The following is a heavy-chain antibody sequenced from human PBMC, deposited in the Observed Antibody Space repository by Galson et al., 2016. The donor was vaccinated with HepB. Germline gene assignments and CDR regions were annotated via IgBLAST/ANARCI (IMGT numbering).Heavy chain of an antibody. J-gene: IGHJ4*02. CDR2: IYYIGST. V-gene: IGHV4-39*01. CDR1: GGSVRSSDYY. CDR3: ASPTSSPGRIDY. Sequence: LSLTCTVSGGSVRSSDYYWGWIRQPPGKGLEWIATIYYIGSTYYNPSLESRVTISVDTSKNQFSLKVTSVTAADTAVYYCASPTSSPGRIDYWGQGILVTVSS. D-gene: IGHD2-2*01.